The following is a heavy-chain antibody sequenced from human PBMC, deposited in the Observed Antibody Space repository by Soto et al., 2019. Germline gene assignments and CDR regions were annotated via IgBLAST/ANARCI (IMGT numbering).Heavy chain of an antibody. CDR2: IAYDGSNK. V-gene: IGHV3-30*18. CDR3: AKSGCQLRYGMDV. Sequence: QVRLVESGGGVFQRGRSLRLSCAASGFTFSSYGMHWVRHAPGKRLGWVAVIAYDGSNKYYSDSVKGRFTISRDNSKNTLYLQKNNLRAEDTAVYYCAKSGCQLRYGMDVWRQGTTVTVSS. D-gene: IGHD3-22*01. CDR1: GFTFSSYG. J-gene: IGHJ6*02.